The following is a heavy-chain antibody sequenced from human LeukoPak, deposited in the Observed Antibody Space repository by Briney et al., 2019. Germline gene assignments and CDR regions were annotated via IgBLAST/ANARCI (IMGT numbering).Heavy chain of an antibody. Sequence: GGSLRLSCAASGFTFDDYGMSWVRQAPGKGLEWVSCINWNGGSTGYADSVKGRFTISRDNAKNSLYLQMNSLRAEDTALYYCARAQRGYSYGHPNAFDTWGQGTMVTVSS. CDR3: ARAQRGYSYGHPNAFDT. D-gene: IGHD5-18*01. CDR1: GFTFDDYG. V-gene: IGHV3-20*04. J-gene: IGHJ3*02. CDR2: INWNGGST.